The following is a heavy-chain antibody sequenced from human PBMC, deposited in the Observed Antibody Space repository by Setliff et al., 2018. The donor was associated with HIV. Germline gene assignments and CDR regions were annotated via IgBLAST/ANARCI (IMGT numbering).Heavy chain of an antibody. CDR1: GYTFTNYY. V-gene: IGHV1-46*01. CDR3: ARSGTGYSSSWDVPDFDY. CDR2: IYPGGARR. Sequence: ASVKVSCKASGYTFTNYYMHWVRQAPGQGLEWMGIIYPGGARRSYAQKFQGRVTMTWDTSTSTVYMELSSLRSEDTAMYYCARSGTGYSSSWDVPDFDYWGQGTLVTVSS. D-gene: IGHD6-13*01. J-gene: IGHJ4*02.